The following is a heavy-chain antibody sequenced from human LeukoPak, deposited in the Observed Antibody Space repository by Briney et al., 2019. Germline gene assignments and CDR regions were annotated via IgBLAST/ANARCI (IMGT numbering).Heavy chain of an antibody. CDR2: MNPNSGNT. V-gene: IGHV1-8*01. CDR1: GYTFTSYD. D-gene: IGHD3-22*01. Sequence: ASVKVSCKASGYTFTSYDINWVRQATGQGLEWMGWMNPNSGNTGYAQKFQGRVTMTRNTSISTAYMELSSLRSEDTAVYYCARVAADSSGYYTPRVFDIWGQGTMVTVSS. J-gene: IGHJ3*02. CDR3: ARVAADSSGYYTPRVFDI.